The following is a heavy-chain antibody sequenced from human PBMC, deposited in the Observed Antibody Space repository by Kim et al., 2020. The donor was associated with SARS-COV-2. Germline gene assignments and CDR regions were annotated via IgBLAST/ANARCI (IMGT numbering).Heavy chain of an antibody. J-gene: IGHJ3*01. CDR1: GFTFNTHA. CDR2: VTGESDAT. D-gene: IGHD3-10*01. Sequence: GGSLRLSCSASGFTFNTHAMTWVRQAPGQGPEWVATVTGESDATFYADSVRGRFIVSRDNDQNLLFLHMSGLRVDDTATYFCVKPTLLRGVSRAGNAFD. V-gene: IGHV3-23*01. CDR3: VKPTLLRGVSRAGNAFD.